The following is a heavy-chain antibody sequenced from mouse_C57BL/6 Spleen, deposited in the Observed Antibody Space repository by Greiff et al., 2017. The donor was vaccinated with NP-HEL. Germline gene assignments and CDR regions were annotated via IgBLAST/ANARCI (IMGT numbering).Heavy chain of an antibody. CDR2: ISSGSSTI. CDR1: GFTFSDYG. V-gene: IGHV5-17*01. J-gene: IGHJ4*01. CDR3: AISTTVVATDYYAMDY. D-gene: IGHD1-1*01. Sequence: EVKLVESGGGLVKPGGSLKLSCAASGFTFSDYGMHWVRQAPEKGLEWVAYISSGSSTIYYADTVKGRFPISRDNAKNTLFLQMTSLRSEDTAMYYCAISTTVVATDYYAMDYWGQGTSVTVSS.